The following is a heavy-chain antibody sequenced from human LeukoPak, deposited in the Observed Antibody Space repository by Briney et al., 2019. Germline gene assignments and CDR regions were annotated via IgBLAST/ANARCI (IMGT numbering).Heavy chain of an antibody. Sequence: ASVKVSCKASGYTFTGYYMHWVRQAPGQGLEWMGWINPNSGGTNYTQKFQGRVTMTRDTSISTAYMELSRLRSDDTAVYYCARGVSSVAAAGTGYWGQGTLVTVSS. CDR3: ARGVSSVAAAGTGY. V-gene: IGHV1-2*02. CDR1: GYTFTGYY. CDR2: INPNSGGT. J-gene: IGHJ4*02. D-gene: IGHD6-13*01.